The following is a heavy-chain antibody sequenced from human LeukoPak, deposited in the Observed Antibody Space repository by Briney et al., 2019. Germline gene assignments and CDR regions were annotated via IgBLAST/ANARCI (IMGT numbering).Heavy chain of an antibody. Sequence: SETLSLTCTVSGGSVSSGIYYWSWIRQPPGKGLEWIGYIYYSGSTNYNPSLKRRVTISVDTSKNQFSLKLSSVTAADTAVYYCATYCSSTGCEDYYYGMDVWGKGTTVTVSS. D-gene: IGHD2-2*01. CDR3: ATYCSSTGCEDYYYGMDV. CDR2: IYYSGST. J-gene: IGHJ6*04. CDR1: GGSVSSGIYY. V-gene: IGHV4-61*01.